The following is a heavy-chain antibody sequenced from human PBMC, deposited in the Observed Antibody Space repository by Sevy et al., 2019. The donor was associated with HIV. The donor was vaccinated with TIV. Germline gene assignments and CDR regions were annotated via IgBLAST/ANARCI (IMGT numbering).Heavy chain of an antibody. CDR2: ITSSSSFI. CDR3: ARPTSGLSEYEPLDNARFYGMDV. CDR1: EFTFRSYS. V-gene: IGHV3-21*01. D-gene: IGHD1-20*01. Sequence: GGSLRLSCAASEFTFRSYSMNWVRQAPGRGLEWVSSITSSSSFIFYADSVKGRFTISRDNAKNSLFLQMNSLRAEDTAVNYCARPTSGLSEYEPLDNARFYGMDVWGQGTTVTVSS. J-gene: IGHJ6*02.